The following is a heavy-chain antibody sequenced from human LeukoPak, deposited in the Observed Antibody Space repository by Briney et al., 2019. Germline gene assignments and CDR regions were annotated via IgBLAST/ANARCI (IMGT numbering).Heavy chain of an antibody. D-gene: IGHD5-12*01. V-gene: IGHV3-21*01. J-gene: IGHJ4*02. CDR3: ARGKVATINY. CDR1: GFTFSSYS. Sequence: GGSLRLSCAASGFTFSSYSMNWVRQAPGKGLEWVSSISSSSSYIYYADSVKGRFTISRDNAKSSLYLQMNSLRAEDTAVYYCARGKVATINYWGQGTLVTVSS. CDR2: ISSSSSYI.